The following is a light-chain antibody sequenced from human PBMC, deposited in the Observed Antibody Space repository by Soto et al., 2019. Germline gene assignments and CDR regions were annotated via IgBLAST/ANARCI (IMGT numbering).Light chain of an antibody. J-gene: IGKJ2*01. Sequence: DIVMTQSPDSLAVSLGERATINCKSSQSVLYSSNNNNYLAWYQQRPGQPPKLLIYWASTREAGVPDRFSGSGSGKDFTLTITSLQAEDVAVYYCQQYESTPPTFGPGTKLEIK. CDR3: QQYESTPPT. CDR2: WAS. V-gene: IGKV4-1*01. CDR1: QSVLYSSNNNNY.